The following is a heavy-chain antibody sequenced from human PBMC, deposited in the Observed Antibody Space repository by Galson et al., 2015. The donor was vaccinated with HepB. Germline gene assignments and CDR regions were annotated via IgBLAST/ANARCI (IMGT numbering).Heavy chain of an antibody. CDR3: AKGGSSSSPYAPMDV. V-gene: IGHV3-23*01. D-gene: IGHD6-13*01. CDR2: ISGSGDST. J-gene: IGHJ6*02. Sequence: SLRLSCAASGFTFSSYAMSWVRQAPGKGLEWVSGISGSGDSTYYADSVRGRFTISRDNSKNTLYLQMNSLRAEGTAVYYCAKGGSSSSPYAPMDVWGQGTTVTVSS. CDR1: GFTFSSYA.